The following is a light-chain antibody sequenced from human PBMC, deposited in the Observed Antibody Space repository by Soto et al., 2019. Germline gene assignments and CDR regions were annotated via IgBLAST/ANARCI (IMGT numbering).Light chain of an antibody. V-gene: IGKV1-5*01. Sequence: DIQLTQSPSTLAASVGDRVTMTCRASQPINKWLAWYQQKPGKAPDLLISDASTLHSGVPSRFSGRKSGTQFTLTIDSLQPEDFATYYCQQVKTYPRTFGGGTKVEIK. J-gene: IGKJ4*01. CDR1: QPINKW. CDR3: QQVKTYPRT. CDR2: DAS.